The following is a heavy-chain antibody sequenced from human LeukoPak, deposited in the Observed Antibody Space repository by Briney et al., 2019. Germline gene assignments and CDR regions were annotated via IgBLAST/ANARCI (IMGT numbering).Heavy chain of an antibody. CDR3: AKDGRGRSIADYYYMDV. V-gene: IGHV3-23*01. CDR2: ISGSGGST. J-gene: IGHJ6*03. Sequence: GGSLRLSCAASGFTFSSDAMSWVRQAPGKGLEWVSAISGSGGSTYYADSVKGRFTISRGNSKNTLYLQMNSLRAEDTAVYYCAKDGRGRSIADYYYMDVWGKGTTVTVSS. D-gene: IGHD6-6*01. CDR1: GFTFSSDA.